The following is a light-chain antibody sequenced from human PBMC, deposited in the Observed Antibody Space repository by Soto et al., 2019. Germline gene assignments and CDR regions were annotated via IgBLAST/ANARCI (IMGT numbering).Light chain of an antibody. V-gene: IGLV1-40*01. J-gene: IGLJ2*01. CDR2: GNS. CDR3: QSYDSILSGSKG. CDR1: SSNIGAGYD. Sequence: QSALTQPPSVSGAPGQRVTISCTGSSSNIGAGYDVHWYQQLPGTAPKLLIYGNSNRPSGVPDRFSGSKSGTSASLAITGLQAEDEADYYCQSYDSILSGSKGFGGGTKLTVL.